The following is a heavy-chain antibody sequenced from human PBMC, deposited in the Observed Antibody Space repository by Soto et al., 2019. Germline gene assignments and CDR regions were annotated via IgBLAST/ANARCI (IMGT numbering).Heavy chain of an antibody. CDR1: GFTFSSYA. CDR2: ISYDGSNK. V-gene: IGHV3-30-3*01. CDR3: ARARSQQWLITDY. D-gene: IGHD6-19*01. J-gene: IGHJ4*02. Sequence: GGSLRLSCAASGFTFSSYAMHWVRQAPGKGLEWVAVISYDGSNKYYADSVKGRFTISRDNSKNTLYLQMNSLRAEDTAVYYCARARSQQWLITDYWGQGTLVTVSS.